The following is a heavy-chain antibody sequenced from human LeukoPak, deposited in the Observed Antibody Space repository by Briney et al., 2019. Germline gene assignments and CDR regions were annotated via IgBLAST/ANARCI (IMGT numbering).Heavy chain of an antibody. J-gene: IGHJ4*02. V-gene: IGHV4-34*01. D-gene: IGHD2-2*01. CDR2: INHSGST. CDR1: GGSFSGYY. CDR3: ARGVGRSSTSCSDY. Sequence: PSETLSLTCAVYGGSFSGYYWSWIRQPPGKGLEWIGEINHSGSTNYNPSLKSRITISVDTSKNQFSLKLSSVTAADTAVYYCARGVGRSSTSCSDYWGQGTLVTVSS.